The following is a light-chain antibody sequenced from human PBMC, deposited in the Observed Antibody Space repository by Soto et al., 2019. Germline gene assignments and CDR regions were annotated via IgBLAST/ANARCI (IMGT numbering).Light chain of an antibody. J-gene: IGKJ4*01. Sequence: IVMTQSPAALSVSPGERPTLSFRPSQSVSSTLAWYQQKTRQAPRLLLYGASTRATGITARLSGSGSGTEFILTISSLQSADFVVYYCQQYNNWPALTFGGGTKVDIK. V-gene: IGKV3D-15*01. CDR1: QSVSST. CDR3: QQYNNWPALT. CDR2: GAS.